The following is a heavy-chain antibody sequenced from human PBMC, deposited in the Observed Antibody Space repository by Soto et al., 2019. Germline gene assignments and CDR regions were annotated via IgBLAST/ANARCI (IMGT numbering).Heavy chain of an antibody. V-gene: IGHV3-74*01. D-gene: IGHD4-17*01. CDR3: ATVTAGF. CDR1: GFTFYNTW. Sequence: EVRLVESGGDLVQPGGSLRLSCAASGFTFYNTWMHWVRQAPGKGLVWVSRISPGGSIATYADSARGRFTISRDNARNTLFLQMNSLTAEDTAVYYCATVTAGFWGQGTLVTVAS. CDR2: ISPGGSIA. J-gene: IGHJ4*02.